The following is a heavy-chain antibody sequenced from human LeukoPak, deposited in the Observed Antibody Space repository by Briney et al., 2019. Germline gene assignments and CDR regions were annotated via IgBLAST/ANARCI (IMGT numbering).Heavy chain of an antibody. CDR2: ITSNGGNT. J-gene: IGHJ4*02. Sequence: PGGSLRLSCSASGFTFSSYSMHWVRQAPGKGLEYVSTITSNGGNTYYADSVKGRFTISRDNSKSTLYLQMSSLTAEDTAVYYCVKTGGSSWTNFDYWGLGTLVTVSS. V-gene: IGHV3-64D*06. D-gene: IGHD6-13*01. CDR1: GFTFSSYS. CDR3: VKTGGSSWTNFDY.